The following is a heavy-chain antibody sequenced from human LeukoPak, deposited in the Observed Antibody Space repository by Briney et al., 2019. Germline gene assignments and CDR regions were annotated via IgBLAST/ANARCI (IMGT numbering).Heavy chain of an antibody. Sequence: SETLSLTCTVSAGSISGNYYWSWIRQPAGKGLEWIGRIYARGSTNYNPSLKSRVTISVDTSKSQFSLKLSSVSAADTAVYFCARDSHAYFDAFDIWGQGTMVTVSS. CDR2: IYARGST. V-gene: IGHV4-61*02. CDR3: ARDSHAYFDAFDI. D-gene: IGHD2/OR15-2a*01. CDR1: AGSISGNYY. J-gene: IGHJ3*02.